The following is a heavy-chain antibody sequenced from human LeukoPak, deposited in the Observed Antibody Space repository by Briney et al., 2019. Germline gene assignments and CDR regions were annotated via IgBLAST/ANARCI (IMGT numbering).Heavy chain of an antibody. D-gene: IGHD6-19*01. CDR1: GFTVSSNY. CDR2: IYSDGRT. V-gene: IGHV3-53*01. Sequence: PGGSLRLSCAASGFTVSSNYMSWARQAPGKGLEWVSVIYSDGRTYYADSVKGRFTISRDNSKNTLYLQMNSLRAEDTAVYYCASKPSSGLTLFQHWGQGTLVTVSS. CDR3: ASKPSSGLTLFQH. J-gene: IGHJ1*01.